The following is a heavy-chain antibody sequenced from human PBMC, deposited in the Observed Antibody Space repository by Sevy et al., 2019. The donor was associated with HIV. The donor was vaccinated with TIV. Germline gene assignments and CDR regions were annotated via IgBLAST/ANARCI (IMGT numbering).Heavy chain of an antibody. CDR1: GLILRDRA. CDR3: VIESESGGANF. CDR2: MTMYGGRE. V-gene: IGHV3-9*01. Sequence: GGSLRLSCTASGLILRDRAMHWVRQTPGKGLEWVSGMTMYGGREDYADFVKGRFTISRDKAKNSLNLQMDSLRIEDTALSYRVIESESGGANFWGQGTLVTVSS. J-gene: IGHJ1*01. D-gene: IGHD2-21*01.